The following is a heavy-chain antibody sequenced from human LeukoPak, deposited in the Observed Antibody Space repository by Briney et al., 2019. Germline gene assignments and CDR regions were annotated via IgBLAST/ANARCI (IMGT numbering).Heavy chain of an antibody. Sequence: GSLRLSCAASGLTLSSYAMSWIRQPPGKGLEWIGEINHSGSTNYNPSLKSRVTISVDTSKNQFSLKLGSVTAADTAVYYCARYCGGDCYSGLNWFDPWGQRTLVTVSS. V-gene: IGHV4-34*01. D-gene: IGHD2-21*02. CDR1: GLTLSSYA. CDR2: INHSGST. J-gene: IGHJ5*02. CDR3: ARYCGGDCYSGLNWFDP.